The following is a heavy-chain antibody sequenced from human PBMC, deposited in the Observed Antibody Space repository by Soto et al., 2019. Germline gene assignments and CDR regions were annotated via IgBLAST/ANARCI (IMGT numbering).Heavy chain of an antibody. CDR2: ISYDGSNK. D-gene: IGHD1-26*01. Sequence: SXRLSCAASGFTFSSYGMHWVRQAPGKGLEWVAVISYDGSNKYYADSVKGRFTISRDNSKNTLYLQMNSLRAEDTAVYYCAKTLGSLDAFDIWGQGTMVTVSS. V-gene: IGHV3-30*18. J-gene: IGHJ3*02. CDR3: AKTLGSLDAFDI. CDR1: GFTFSSYG.